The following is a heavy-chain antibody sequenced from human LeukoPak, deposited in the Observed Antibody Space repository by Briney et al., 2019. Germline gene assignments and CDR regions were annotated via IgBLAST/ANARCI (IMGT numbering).Heavy chain of an antibody. J-gene: IGHJ2*01. CDR1: GYTFTGYY. Sequence: ASVKVSCKASGYTFTGYYMHWVRQAPGQGLEWMGWINPSGGSTSYAQKFQGRVTMTRDTSTSTVYMELSSLRSEDTAVYYCARDLDTVVVTPRPYWYFDLWGRGTLVTVSS. V-gene: IGHV1-46*01. D-gene: IGHD2-21*02. CDR2: INPSGGST. CDR3: ARDLDTVVVTPRPYWYFDL.